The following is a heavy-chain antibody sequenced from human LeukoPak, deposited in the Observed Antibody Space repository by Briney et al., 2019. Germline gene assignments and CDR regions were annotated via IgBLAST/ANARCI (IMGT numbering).Heavy chain of an antibody. Sequence: ASVNVSCTASGYTFTVYYMHWVRQAPGQGLEWMGWINPNSGGTNYAQKFQGWVTMTRDTSISTAYMELSRLRSDDTAVYYCARDGAVAGDPARLDYWGQGTLVTVSS. J-gene: IGHJ4*02. CDR3: ARDGAVAGDPARLDY. CDR2: INPNSGGT. CDR1: GYTFTVYY. D-gene: IGHD6-19*01. V-gene: IGHV1-2*04.